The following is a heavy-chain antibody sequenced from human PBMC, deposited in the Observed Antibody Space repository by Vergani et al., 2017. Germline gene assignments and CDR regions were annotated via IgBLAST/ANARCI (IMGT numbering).Heavy chain of an antibody. CDR3: TRGPTYYCDSRGYYSAGDY. CDR1: GFTFGDYA. V-gene: IGHV3-49*04. J-gene: IGHJ4*02. D-gene: IGHD3-22*01. Sequence: EVQLVESGGGLVQPGRSLRLSCTASGFTFGDYAMSWVRQAPGKGLEWVGFIRSKAYGGTTEYAASVKGRFTISRDDSKSIAYLQMNSLKTEDTAVYYCTRGPTYYCDSRGYYSAGDYWGQGTMVTVSS. CDR2: IRSKAYGGTT.